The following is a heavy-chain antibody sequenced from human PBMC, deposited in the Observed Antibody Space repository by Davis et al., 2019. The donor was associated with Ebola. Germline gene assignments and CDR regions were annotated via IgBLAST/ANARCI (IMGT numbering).Heavy chain of an antibody. D-gene: IGHD3-22*01. CDR2: IYHSGST. V-gene: IGHV4-30-2*01. Sequence: LRLSCTVSGGSISSGGYSWSWIRQPPGKGLEWIGYIYHSGSTYYNPSLKSRVTISVDRSISTAYLKLMRLKASDTAIYYCARLNDYYDSSGPATFSDYWGQGTLVTVSS. J-gene: IGHJ4*02. CDR1: GGSISSGGYS. CDR3: ARLNDYYDSSGPATFSDY.